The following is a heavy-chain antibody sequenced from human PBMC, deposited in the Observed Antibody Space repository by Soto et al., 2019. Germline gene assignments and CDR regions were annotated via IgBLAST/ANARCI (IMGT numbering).Heavy chain of an antibody. D-gene: IGHD1-26*01. CDR3: AREDMSGTYYFDS. J-gene: IGHJ4*02. Sequence: QVQLQESGPGVVRSSETLSLTCAVIGGSVSSETHFWSWIRQPPGKGLEWIGYIYHSGITNSNPSLKGRLTISVDKSTNHFSLRLASVTAADTAIYYCAREDMSGTYYFDSWGQGTRVTVSS. V-gene: IGHV4-61*03. CDR2: IYHSGIT. CDR1: GGSVSSETHF.